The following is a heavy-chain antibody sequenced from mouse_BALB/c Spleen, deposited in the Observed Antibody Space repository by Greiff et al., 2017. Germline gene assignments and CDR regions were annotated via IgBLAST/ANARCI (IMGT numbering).Heavy chain of an antibody. D-gene: IGHD1-1*01. Sequence: VKLQQPGAELVKPGTSVKLSCKASGYNFTSYWINWVKLRPGQGLEWIGDIYPGSGSTNYNEKFKSKATLTVDTSSSTAYMQLSSLASEDSALYYCARGELRYYFDYWGQGTTLTVSS. CDR3: ARGELRYYFDY. CDR1: GYNFTSYW. V-gene: IGHV1-55*01. J-gene: IGHJ2*01. CDR2: IYPGSGST.